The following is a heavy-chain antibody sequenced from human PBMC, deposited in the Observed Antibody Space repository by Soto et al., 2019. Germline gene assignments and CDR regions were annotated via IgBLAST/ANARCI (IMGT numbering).Heavy chain of an antibody. CDR2: SYYSGST. CDR1: GGSISSYY. Sequence: PSETLSLTCTVSGGSISSYYWSWIRQPPGKGLEWIGYSYYSGSTNYNPSLKSRVTISVDTSKNQFSLKLSSVTAADTAVYYCARAPPRGSSFSGNWFDPWGQGTLDTVSS. D-gene: IGHD6-6*01. J-gene: IGHJ5*02. CDR3: ARAPPRGSSFSGNWFDP. V-gene: IGHV4-59*01.